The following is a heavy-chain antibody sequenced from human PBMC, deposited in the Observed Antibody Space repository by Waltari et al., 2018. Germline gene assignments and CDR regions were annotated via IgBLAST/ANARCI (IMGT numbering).Heavy chain of an antibody. V-gene: IGHV1-46*01. Sequence: QVQLVQSGAEVKKPGASVKVSCKASGYTFTSYYMHWVRQAPGQGLEWMGISNPRGGSTSYAQKFQGRVTMTRDTSTSTVYMELSSLRSEDTAVYYCARSYCSGGSCKYYFDYWGQGTLVTVSS. CDR1: GYTFTSYY. J-gene: IGHJ4*02. CDR3: ARSYCSGGSCKYYFDY. CDR2: SNPRGGST. D-gene: IGHD2-15*01.